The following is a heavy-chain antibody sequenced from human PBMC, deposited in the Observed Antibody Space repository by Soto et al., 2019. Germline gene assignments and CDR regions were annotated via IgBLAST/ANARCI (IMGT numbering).Heavy chain of an antibody. CDR3: ARDVKYGGNGWEAFDI. V-gene: IGHV6-1*01. D-gene: IGHD2-15*01. CDR1: GDSVSSNSAA. Sequence: SQTLSLTCAISGDSVSSNSAAWNWIRQSPSRSLEWLGRTYYRSKWYNDYAVSVKSRITINPDTSKNQFSLQLNSVTPEDTAVYYCARDVKYGGNGWEAFDIWGQGTMVTVSS. J-gene: IGHJ3*02. CDR2: TYYRSKWYN.